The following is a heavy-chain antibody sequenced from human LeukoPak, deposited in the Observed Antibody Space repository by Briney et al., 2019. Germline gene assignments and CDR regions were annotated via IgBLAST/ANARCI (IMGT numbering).Heavy chain of an antibody. CDR1: GGTFSSYT. V-gene: IGHV1-69*04. Sequence: GASVKVSCKASGGTFSSYTISWVRQAPGQGLEWMGRIIPILGIANYAQKSQGRVTITADKSTSTAYMELSSLRSEDTAVYYCARDYRSGRSNWFDPWGQGTLVTVSS. CDR3: ARDYRSGRSNWFDP. CDR2: IIPILGIA. J-gene: IGHJ5*02. D-gene: IGHD6-19*01.